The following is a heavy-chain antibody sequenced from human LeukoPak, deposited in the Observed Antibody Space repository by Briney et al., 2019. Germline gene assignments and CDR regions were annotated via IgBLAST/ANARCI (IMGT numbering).Heavy chain of an antibody. D-gene: IGHD3-3*01. J-gene: IGHJ5*02. Sequence: GGSLRLSCAASGFTFSSYGMHWVRQAPGKGLEWVSFIRYDGSNKYYADSVKGRFTISRDNSKNTLYLQMNSLRAEDTAVYYCAKEPYYDFWSGPTPNWFDPWGQGTLVTVS. V-gene: IGHV3-30*02. CDR2: IRYDGSNK. CDR1: GFTFSSYG. CDR3: AKEPYYDFWSGPTPNWFDP.